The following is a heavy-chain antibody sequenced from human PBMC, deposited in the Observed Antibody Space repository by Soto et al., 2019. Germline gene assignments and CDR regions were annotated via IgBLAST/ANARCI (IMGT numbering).Heavy chain of an antibody. CDR2: ISGTGGST. CDR1: GFTFSSYA. J-gene: IGHJ3*02. D-gene: IGHD3-22*01. Sequence: GGSLRLSCAASGFTFSSYAMSWVRQAPGKGLEWVSGISGTGGSTYYADSVMGRFSISRDNSKNTLLLQMINLRAEDTAVYYCASHKTYYYDTSGPSLFDIWGQGTMVTVSS. V-gene: IGHV3-23*01. CDR3: ASHKTYYYDTSGPSLFDI.